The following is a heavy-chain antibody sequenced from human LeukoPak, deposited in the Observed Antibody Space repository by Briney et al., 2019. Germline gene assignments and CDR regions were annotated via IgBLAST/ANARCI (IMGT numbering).Heavy chain of an antibody. CDR1: GGSFSGYY. Sequence: SETLSLTCAVYGGSFSGYYWSWIRQPPGKGLEWIGEINHSGSTNYNPSLKSRVTISVDTSKNQFSLKLSSVTAADTAVYYCARRGRESYYGSGSQFDYWGQGTLVTVSS. V-gene: IGHV4-34*01. CDR2: INHSGST. CDR3: ARRGRESYYGSGSQFDY. J-gene: IGHJ4*02. D-gene: IGHD3-10*01.